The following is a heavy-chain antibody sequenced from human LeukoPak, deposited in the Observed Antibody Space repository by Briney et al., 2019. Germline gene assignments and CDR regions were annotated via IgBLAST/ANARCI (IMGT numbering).Heavy chain of an antibody. V-gene: IGHV3-30-3*01. Sequence: PGRSLRLSCAASGFTFSNYAMGWVRQAPGKGLEWVAVMSYDGSNKYYADSVEGRFTISRDNSKNTLYLEMNSLRAEDTAVYYCARDQRYYCSTTTCYIFDYWGQGTLVTVSS. D-gene: IGHD2-2*02. J-gene: IGHJ4*02. CDR2: MSYDGSNK. CDR1: GFTFSNYA. CDR3: ARDQRYYCSTTTCYIFDY.